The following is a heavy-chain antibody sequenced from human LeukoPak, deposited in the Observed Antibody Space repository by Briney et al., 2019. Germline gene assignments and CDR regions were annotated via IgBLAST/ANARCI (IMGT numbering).Heavy chain of an antibody. V-gene: IGHV4-39*02. Sequence: SETLSPTCTVSGGSISSSSYYWGWIRQPPGKGLEWIGSIYYSGSTYYNPSLKSRVTISVDTSKNQFSLKLSSVTAADTAVYYCAREGGEGTTDYWGQGTLVTVSS. CDR1: GGSISSSSYY. D-gene: IGHD7-27*01. J-gene: IGHJ4*02. CDR3: AREGGEGTTDY. CDR2: IYYSGST.